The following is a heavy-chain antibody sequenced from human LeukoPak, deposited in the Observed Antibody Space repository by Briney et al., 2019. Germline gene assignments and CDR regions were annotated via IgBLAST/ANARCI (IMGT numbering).Heavy chain of an antibody. CDR2: IYPGDSDP. Sequence: GESLQISFKGSGYIFTTYWIGWVRPMPGKGLEWMGIIYPGDSDPRYSPSFQGQVTISADKSISTAYLQWSSLKASDSAMYYCVRHGLGSSWFGFDYWGQGTLATVSS. CDR1: GYIFTTYW. J-gene: IGHJ4*02. V-gene: IGHV5-51*01. CDR3: VRHGLGSSWFGFDY. D-gene: IGHD6-13*01.